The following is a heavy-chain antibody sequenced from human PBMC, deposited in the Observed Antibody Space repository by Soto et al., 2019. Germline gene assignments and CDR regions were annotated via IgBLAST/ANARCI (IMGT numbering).Heavy chain of an antibody. Sequence: QITLKESGPTLVKPTQTLTLTCTFSGFSLSTSGVNVGWIRQPPGKALEGLALIYWDDAKRYSPSLKNRLTITKDTSKNQVVLTMTNIDPVDTATYYCAHRRRGFSYGHYFDYWGQGTLVTVSS. CDR3: AHRRRGFSYGHYFDY. J-gene: IGHJ4*02. D-gene: IGHD5-18*01. V-gene: IGHV2-5*02. CDR2: IYWDDAK. CDR1: GFSLSTSGVN.